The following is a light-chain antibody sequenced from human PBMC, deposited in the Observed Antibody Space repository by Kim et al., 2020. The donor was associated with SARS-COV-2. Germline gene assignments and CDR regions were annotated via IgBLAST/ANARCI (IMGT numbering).Light chain of an antibody. CDR3: QSADSSGTYGV. J-gene: IGLJ1*01. CDR2: KDS. V-gene: IGLV3-25*03. CDR1: ALPKQY. Sequence: SYELTQPPSVSVSPGQTARITCSGDALPKQYAYWYQQKPGQAPVLVIYKDSERPSGIPERFSGSSSGTTVTFTISGVQAEDEADYYCQSADSSGTYGVFGTGTKVTVL.